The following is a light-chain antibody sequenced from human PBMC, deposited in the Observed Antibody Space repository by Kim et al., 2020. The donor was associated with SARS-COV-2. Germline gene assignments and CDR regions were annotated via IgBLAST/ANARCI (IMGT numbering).Light chain of an antibody. CDR3: QQYYSIPWT. V-gene: IGKV4-1*01. Sequence: PPLNCTSTQIVLQRSNNGNKGVWYQQKPGQPPQVLIYWASPRESGVPDRFRGSGSGTDFTLTLSSLQAEDVAVYFCQQYYSIPWTFGQGAKVDI. J-gene: IGKJ1*01. CDR1: QIVLQRSNNGNK. CDR2: WAS.